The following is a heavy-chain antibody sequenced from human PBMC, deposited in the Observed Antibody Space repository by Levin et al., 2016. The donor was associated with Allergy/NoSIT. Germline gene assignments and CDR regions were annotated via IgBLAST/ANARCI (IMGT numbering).Heavy chain of an antibody. CDR3: ARGRPWYFDL. Sequence: VRQAPGKGLEWVSAISGSGGSTYYADSVKGRFTISRDNAKNSLYLQMNSLRDEDTAVYYCARGRPWYFDLWGRGTLVTVSS. CDR2: ISGSGGST. V-gene: IGHV3-23*01. J-gene: IGHJ2*01.